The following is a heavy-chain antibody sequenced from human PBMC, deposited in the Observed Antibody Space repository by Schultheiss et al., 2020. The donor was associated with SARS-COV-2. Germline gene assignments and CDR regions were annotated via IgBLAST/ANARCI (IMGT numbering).Heavy chain of an antibody. V-gene: IGHV3-21*01. J-gene: IGHJ6*03. CDR3: ARGGPVDLSYYYYYMDV. CDR2: ISSSSSYI. Sequence: GGSLRLSCAASGFTFSNYAMSWVRQAPGKGLEWVSAISSSSSYIYYADSVKGRFTISRDNAKNSLYLQMNSLRAEDTAVYYCARGGPVDLSYYYYYMDVWGKGTTVTVSS. CDR1: GFTFSNYA.